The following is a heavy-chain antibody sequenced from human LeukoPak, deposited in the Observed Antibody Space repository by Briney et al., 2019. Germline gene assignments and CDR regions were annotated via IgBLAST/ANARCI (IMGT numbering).Heavy chain of an antibody. D-gene: IGHD2-2*01. Sequence: GRSLRLSCAASGFTFSSYGMHWVRQAPGKGLEWVAVISYDGSNKYYADSVKGRFTISRDNSKNTLYLQMNSLRAEDTAVYYCAKDPRYQYEADIWGQGTMVTVSS. V-gene: IGHV3-30*18. CDR2: ISYDGSNK. CDR3: AKDPRYQYEADI. CDR1: GFTFSSYG. J-gene: IGHJ3*02.